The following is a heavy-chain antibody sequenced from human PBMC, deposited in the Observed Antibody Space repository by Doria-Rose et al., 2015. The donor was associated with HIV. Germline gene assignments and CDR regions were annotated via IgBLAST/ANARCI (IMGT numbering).Heavy chain of an antibody. Sequence: SGPVLVKPTETLTLTCTVSGVSLSSPGMGVSWIRQPPGKALEWLANIFSDDERSYKTSLTSRLTISWGTSKSQVVLTMTDMDPVDTATYYCARIKSSRWYHKYYFDFWGQGTLVIVSA. CDR3: ARIKSSRWYHKYYFDF. CDR2: IFSDDER. CDR1: GVSLSSPGMG. D-gene: IGHD6-13*01. J-gene: IGHJ4*02. V-gene: IGHV2-26*01.